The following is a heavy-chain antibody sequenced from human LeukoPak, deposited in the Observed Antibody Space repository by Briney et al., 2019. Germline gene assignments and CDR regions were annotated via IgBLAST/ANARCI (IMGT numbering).Heavy chain of an antibody. Sequence: SETLSLTCTVSGGSISSYYWSWIRQPPGKGLEWTGYIYYSGSTNYNPSLKSRVTISVDTSKNQFSLKLSSVTAADTAVYYCARITGTFYMDVWGKGTTVTVSS. CDR2: IYYSGST. D-gene: IGHD1-20*01. V-gene: IGHV4-59*01. J-gene: IGHJ6*03. CDR3: ARITGTFYMDV. CDR1: GGSISSYY.